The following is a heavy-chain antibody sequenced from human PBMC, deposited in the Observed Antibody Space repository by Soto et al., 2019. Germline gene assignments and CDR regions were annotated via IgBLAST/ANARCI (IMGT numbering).Heavy chain of an antibody. CDR3: AKYRLMVYAWYYYGMDV. CDR2: ISGSGGST. J-gene: IGHJ6*02. CDR1: GFTFSSYA. D-gene: IGHD2-8*01. Sequence: GGSLRLSCAASGFTFSSYAMSWVRQAPGKGLEWVSAISGSGGSTYYADSVKGRFTISRDNSKNTLYLQMNSLRAEDTAVYYCAKYRLMVYAWYYYGMDVWGQGTTVTVSS. V-gene: IGHV3-23*01.